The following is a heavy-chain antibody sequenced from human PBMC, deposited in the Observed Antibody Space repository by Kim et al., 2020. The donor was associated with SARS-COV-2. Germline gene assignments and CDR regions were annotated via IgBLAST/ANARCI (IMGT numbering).Heavy chain of an antibody. CDR2: IDSSGGTV. CDR3: ARDYWGSNDF. J-gene: IGHJ4*02. V-gene: IGHV3-11*01. CDR1: GFTFSDYY. D-gene: IGHD7-27*01. Sequence: GGSLRLSCAASGFTFSDYYMSWIRQAPGKGLEWISHIDSSGGTVFHTDSVKGRFTISRDNTKNLLYLQMHSLRAEDTAPYYYARDYWGSNDFWGQGTLVT.